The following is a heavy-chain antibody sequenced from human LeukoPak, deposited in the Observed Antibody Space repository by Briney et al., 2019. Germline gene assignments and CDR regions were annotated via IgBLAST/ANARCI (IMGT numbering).Heavy chain of an antibody. CDR2: INTDGSST. Sequence: GGSLRLSCAASGFTFSSYWMHWVRQAPGKGLVWVSRINTDGSSTSYADSVKGRSTISRDNARNTLYLQMNSLRAEDTAVYYCARDLEGGYYYDSSGYQPLGYWGQGTLVTVSS. CDR3: ARDLEGGYYYDSSGYQPLGY. J-gene: IGHJ4*02. D-gene: IGHD3-22*01. V-gene: IGHV3-74*01. CDR1: GFTFSSYW.